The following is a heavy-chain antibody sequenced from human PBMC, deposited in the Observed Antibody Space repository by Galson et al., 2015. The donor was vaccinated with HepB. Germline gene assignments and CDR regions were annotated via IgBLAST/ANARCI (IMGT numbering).Heavy chain of an antibody. CDR3: ARHLWELDSLDV. Sequence: SVKVSCKASGVTFSNYAISWVRQAPGQGLEWMGRVIPLISATDYPQRFQGRVTITADRSTTTFYREQHSLTSEDTAIYFCARHLWELDSLDVWGQGTMVTVS. D-gene: IGHD1-7*01. J-gene: IGHJ3*01. CDR2: VIPLISAT. V-gene: IGHV1-69*11. CDR1: GVTFSNYA.